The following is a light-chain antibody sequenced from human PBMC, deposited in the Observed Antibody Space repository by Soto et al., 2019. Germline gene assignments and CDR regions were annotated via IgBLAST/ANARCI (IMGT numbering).Light chain of an antibody. J-gene: IGKJ2*01. CDR1: QGISNY. V-gene: IGKV1-27*01. Sequence: DIQMTQSASSLSASVGDRVTITYRASQGISNYLAWYQQKPGKVPKLLIYAASTLQSGVPSRFSGSGSGTDFTLTISSLQPEDVATYYCQKYNSAPHTFGQGTKLEIK. CDR2: AAS. CDR3: QKYNSAPHT.